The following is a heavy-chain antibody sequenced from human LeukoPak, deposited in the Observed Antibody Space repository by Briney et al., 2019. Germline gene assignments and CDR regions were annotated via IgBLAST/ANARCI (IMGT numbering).Heavy chain of an antibody. CDR2: IYSGANT. D-gene: IGHD6-19*01. V-gene: IGHV3-53*01. CDR1: GLSVSSKY. Sequence: GGSLRLSCAASGLSVSSKYMSWVRQAPGKGLEWVSAIYSGANTYYADSVKGRFSISRDNSKSTLYLQMNNLGAEDTAVYYCAKVSSGWYYFDYWGQGTLVTVSS. CDR3: AKVSSGWYYFDY. J-gene: IGHJ4*02.